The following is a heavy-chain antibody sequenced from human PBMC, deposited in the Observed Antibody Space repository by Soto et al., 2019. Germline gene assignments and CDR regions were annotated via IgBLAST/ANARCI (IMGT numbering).Heavy chain of an antibody. CDR2: VGPGGDDT. Sequence: VELLESGGGLVQPGGSLRLSCVASGFAFSDYAMNWVRQSPGRGLEWVSGVGPGGDDTYYDDSVRGRFTVSSDNAKNTLYLEMRTLTVADTATYFCARGSAFWGQGTLVTVSS. J-gene: IGHJ4*02. V-gene: IGHV3-23*01. CDR1: GFAFSDYA. D-gene: IGHD2-15*01. CDR3: ARGSAF.